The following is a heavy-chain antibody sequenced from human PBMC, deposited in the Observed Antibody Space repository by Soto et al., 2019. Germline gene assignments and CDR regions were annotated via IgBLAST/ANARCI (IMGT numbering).Heavy chain of an antibody. CDR1: GGSFSGYY. Sequence: SETLSLTCAVYGGSFSGYYWSWIRQPPGKGLEWIGEINHSGSTNYNPSLKSRVTISVDTSKSQFSLKLSSVTAADTAVYYCARVKRFAVDYWGQGTLVTVSS. J-gene: IGHJ4*02. CDR3: ARVKRFAVDY. V-gene: IGHV4-34*01. CDR2: INHSGST. D-gene: IGHD3-3*01.